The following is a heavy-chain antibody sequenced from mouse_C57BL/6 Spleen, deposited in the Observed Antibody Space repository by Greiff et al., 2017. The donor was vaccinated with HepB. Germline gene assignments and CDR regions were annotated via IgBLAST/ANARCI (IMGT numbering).Heavy chain of an antibody. CDR1: GFTFSDYG. CDR2: ISSGSSTI. V-gene: IGHV5-17*01. D-gene: IGHD2-5*01. J-gene: IGHJ2*01. Sequence: EVMLVESGGGLVKPGGSLKLSCAASGFTFSDYGMHWVRQAPEKGLEWVAYISSGSSTIYYADTVKGRFTISRDNAKNTLFLQMTSLRSEDTAMYYCAMRRYSNLYFDYWGQGTTLTVSS. CDR3: AMRRYSNLYFDY.